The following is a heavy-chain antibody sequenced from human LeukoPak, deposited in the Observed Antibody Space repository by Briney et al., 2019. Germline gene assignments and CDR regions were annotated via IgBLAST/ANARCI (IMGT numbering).Heavy chain of an antibody. CDR3: AKGGSYYDSSGYYYADYFDY. J-gene: IGHJ4*02. D-gene: IGHD3-22*01. CDR1: GFTFSSYA. CDR2: ISGSGGST. Sequence: GSLRLSCAASGFTFSSYAMSWVRQAPGKGLEWVSAISGSGGSTYYADSVKGRFTISRDNSKNTLYLQMNSLRAEDTAVYYCAKGGSYYDSSGYYYADYFDYWGQGTLVTVSS. V-gene: IGHV3-23*01.